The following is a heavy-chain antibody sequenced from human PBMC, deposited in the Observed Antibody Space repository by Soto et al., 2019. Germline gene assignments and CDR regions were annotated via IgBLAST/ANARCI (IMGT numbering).Heavy chain of an antibody. V-gene: IGHV3-23*01. CDR1: GFTFSSYA. CDR2: ISGSGGST. Sequence: RGSLRLSCAASGFTFSSYAMSWVRQAPGKGLEWVSAISGSGGSTYYADSVKGRFTISRDNSKNTLYLQMNSLRAEDTAVYYCAKSSCSSPSCYPPPWFDPWGQGTLVTVSS. J-gene: IGHJ5*02. CDR3: AKSSCSSPSCYPPPWFDP. D-gene: IGHD2-2*01.